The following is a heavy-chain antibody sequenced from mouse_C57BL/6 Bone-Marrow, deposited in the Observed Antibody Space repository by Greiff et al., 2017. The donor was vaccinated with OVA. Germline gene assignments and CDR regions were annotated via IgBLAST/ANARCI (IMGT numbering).Heavy chain of an antibody. CDR3: ARKSNVSAWFAY. D-gene: IGHD6-2*01. CDR1: GYTFTSYW. CDR2: IHPNSGST. Sequence: QVQLQQPGAELVKPGASVKLSCKASGYTFTSYWMHWVKQRPGQGLEWIGMIHPNSGSTNYNEKFKSKATLTVDKSSSTAYMQLSSLTSEDSAVYYCARKSNVSAWFAYWGQRTLVTVSA. J-gene: IGHJ3*01. V-gene: IGHV1-64*01.